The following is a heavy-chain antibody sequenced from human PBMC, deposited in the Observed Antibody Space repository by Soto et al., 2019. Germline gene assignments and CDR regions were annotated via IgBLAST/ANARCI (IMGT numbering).Heavy chain of an antibody. CDR2: INPSGGRT. CDR1: GYILGSCN. J-gene: IGHJ4*02. V-gene: IGHV1-46*01. Sequence: ASVEVSCKASGYILGSCNRHWVRQAPGQGLEWMGMINPSGGRTSYAQKFHDRVTMTRDTSTNTVYMELSSLRSDDTAVYYCARTYCAADCPRRDFDYWGQGTLVTVSS. D-gene: IGHD2-21*02. CDR3: ARTYCAADCPRRDFDY.